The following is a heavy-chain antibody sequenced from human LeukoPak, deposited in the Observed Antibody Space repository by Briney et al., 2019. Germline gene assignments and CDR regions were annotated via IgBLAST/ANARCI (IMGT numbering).Heavy chain of an antibody. Sequence: GGSLRLSCAASGFSFSSYWMHWVRQAPGKGLVWVSRINTDGSSTSYAESVKGRFTISRDNAKNSLYLQMNSLRAEDTAVYYCARDSRMSGRYDDAFDIWGQGTMVTVSS. V-gene: IGHV3-74*01. CDR3: ARDSRMSGRYDDAFDI. J-gene: IGHJ3*02. CDR1: GFSFSSYW. CDR2: INTDGSST. D-gene: IGHD1-26*01.